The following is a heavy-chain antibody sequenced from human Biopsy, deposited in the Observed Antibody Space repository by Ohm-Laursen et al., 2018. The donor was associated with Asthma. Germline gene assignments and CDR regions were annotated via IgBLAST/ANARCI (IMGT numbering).Heavy chain of an antibody. V-gene: IGHV4-39*01. CDR1: GGSMSSSSYY. CDR2: ISYTGSA. CDR3: ARHWDWGSFFDY. Sequence: SDTLSLTCTVSGGSMSSSSYYWGWIRQPPGKGLEWMGSISYTGSAYQKPSLKSRVTISVVPPNNLFSLKVSSVTAADTAVYYCARHWDWGSFFDYWGQGTPVTVSS. D-gene: IGHD7-27*01. J-gene: IGHJ4*02.